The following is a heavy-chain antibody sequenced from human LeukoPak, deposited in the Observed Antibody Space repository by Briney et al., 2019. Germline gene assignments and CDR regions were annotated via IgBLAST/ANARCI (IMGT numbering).Heavy chain of an antibody. CDR1: GGTFSSYA. CDR2: IIPILGIA. D-gene: IGHD6-19*01. V-gene: IGHV1-69*04. Sequence: AASVKVSCKASGGTFSSYAISWVRQAPGQGLEWMGRIIPILGIANYAQKFQGRVTITADKSTSTAYMELSSLRSEDTAVYYCARNPYSSGWYGNYWGQGTLVTVSS. CDR3: ARNPYSSGWYGNY. J-gene: IGHJ4*02.